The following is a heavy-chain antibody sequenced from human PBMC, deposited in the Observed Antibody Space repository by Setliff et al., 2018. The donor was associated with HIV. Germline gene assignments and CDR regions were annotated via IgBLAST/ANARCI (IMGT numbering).Heavy chain of an antibody. CDR2: IYYNGST. Sequence: ETLSLTCTVSGGSISSSSYYWGWIRQPPGKGLEWIGDIYYNGSTYSTPSLKSRVTISVDTSKNQLSLKLSSVTAADTAMYYCARRGGLVRGVITYYHMDVWGIGTTVTVSS. J-gene: IGHJ6*03. CDR3: ARRGGLVRGVITYYHMDV. CDR1: GGSISSSSYY. D-gene: IGHD3-10*01. V-gene: IGHV4-39*01.